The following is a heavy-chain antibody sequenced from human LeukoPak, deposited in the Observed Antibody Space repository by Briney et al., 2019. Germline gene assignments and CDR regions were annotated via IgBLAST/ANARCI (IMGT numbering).Heavy chain of an antibody. D-gene: IGHD3-10*01. V-gene: IGHV4-34*01. CDR3: ARDKLTRRITMVRGGNWFDP. Sequence: SETLSLTCAVYGGSFSGYYWSWIRQPPGKGLEWIGEINHGGSTNYNPSLKSRVTISVDTSKNQFSLKLSSVAAADTAVYYCARDKLTRRITMVRGGNWFDPWGQGTLVTVSS. J-gene: IGHJ5*02. CDR1: GGSFSGYY. CDR2: INHGGST.